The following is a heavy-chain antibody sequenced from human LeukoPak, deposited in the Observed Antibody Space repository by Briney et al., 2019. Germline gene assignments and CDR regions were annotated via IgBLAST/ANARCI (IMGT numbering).Heavy chain of an antibody. CDR3: ATYYYGPGRFDP. V-gene: IGHV1-69*13. J-gene: IGHJ5*02. CDR2: IIPIFGTA. Sequence: SVKVSCKASGYTFTSYGISWVRQAPGQGLEWMGGIIPIFGTANYAQKFQGRVTITADESTSTAYMELSSLRSEDTAVYYCATYYYGPGRFDPWGQGTLVTVSS. D-gene: IGHD3-10*01. CDR1: GYTFTSYG.